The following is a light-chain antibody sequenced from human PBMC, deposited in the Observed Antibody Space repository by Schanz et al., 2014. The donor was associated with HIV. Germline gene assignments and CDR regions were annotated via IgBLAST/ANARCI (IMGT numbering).Light chain of an antibody. CDR1: QSVSCSY. CDR3: QQYGSSPPWT. CDR2: GAS. V-gene: IGKV3-20*01. Sequence: EIVLTQSPGTLSLSPGERATLSCRASQSVSCSYLTWYQQKPGQAPRLLIYGASSRATGIPDRFTGSGSGTDFTLTISRLEPEDFAMYYCQQYGSSPPWTFGQGTKVEIK. J-gene: IGKJ1*01.